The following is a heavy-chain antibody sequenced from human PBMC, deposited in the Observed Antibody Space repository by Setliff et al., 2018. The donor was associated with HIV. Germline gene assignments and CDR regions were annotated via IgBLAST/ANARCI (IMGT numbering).Heavy chain of an antibody. D-gene: IGHD2-21*01. Sequence: RLSCEASGFMYNKFWMSWVRQAPGRGLEWVANVKQDGLDKSYADSVRGRFTISRDNAKKSLYLQMESLRAEDTAIYYCASQFLDVDNNYSPALGHWGQGTLVTVSS. CDR2: VKQDGLDK. CDR3: ASQFLDVDNNYSPALGH. CDR1: GFMYNKFW. J-gene: IGHJ4*02. V-gene: IGHV3-7*03.